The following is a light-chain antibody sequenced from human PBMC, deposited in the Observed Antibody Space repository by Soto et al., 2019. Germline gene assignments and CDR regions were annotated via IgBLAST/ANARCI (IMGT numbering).Light chain of an antibody. CDR2: KAS. CDR3: QHYNSFSRT. J-gene: IGKJ1*01. V-gene: IGKV1-5*03. Sequence: IQMTQSPSTLSASVGDRVTITCRASQSISTWLAWYQQKPGKAPKLLIYKASGLESGVPSRFSGSGSGTDLTLTISSLQPDDFATDYCQHYNSFSRTFGQGTKVDIK. CDR1: QSISTW.